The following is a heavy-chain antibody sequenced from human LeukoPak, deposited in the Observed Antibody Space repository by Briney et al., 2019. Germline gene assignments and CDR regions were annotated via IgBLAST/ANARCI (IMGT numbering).Heavy chain of an antibody. CDR2: INPNSGGT. V-gene: IGHV1-2*02. J-gene: IGHJ4*02. CDR3: ARPYCGGDCYSGFYYFDY. Sequence: ASVKVSCKASGYTFTGYYMHWVRQAPGQGLEWMGWINPNSGGTNYAQKFQGRVTMTRDTSISTAYMELSRLRSDDTAVYYCARPYCGGDCYSGFYYFDYWGQGTLVTVSS. CDR1: GYTFTGYY. D-gene: IGHD2-21*02.